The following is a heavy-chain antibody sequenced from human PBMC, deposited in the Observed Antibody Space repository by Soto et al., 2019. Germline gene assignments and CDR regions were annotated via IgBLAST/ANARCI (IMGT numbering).Heavy chain of an antibody. CDR1: GGSISSYY. CDR2: IYYSGST. D-gene: IGHD3-9*01. CDR3: AKEPRAILTGYQDLNWFDT. Sequence: PSETLSLTCTVSGGSISSYYWSWIRQPPGKGLEWIGYIYYSGSTNYNPSLKSRVTISLDTSKNQFSLKLSSVTAADTAVYSCAKEPRAILTGYQDLNWFDTWGQETLVTVSS. J-gene: IGHJ5*02. V-gene: IGHV4-59*01.